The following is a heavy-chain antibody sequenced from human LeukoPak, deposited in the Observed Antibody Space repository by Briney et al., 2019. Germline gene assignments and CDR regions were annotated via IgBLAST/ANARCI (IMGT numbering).Heavy chain of an antibody. D-gene: IGHD5-12*01. J-gene: IGHJ4*02. CDR3: ARWLRAYDY. CDR1: GFTLSGYG. Sequence: PGGSLRLSCAASGFTLSGYGMHWVRQAPGKGLEYVPAIRSDGAATYYANSVKGRFTISRDTSKNTLYLQMGSLRAEDMAVYYCARWLRAYDYWGQGVLVTVSS. V-gene: IGHV3-64*01. CDR2: IRSDGAAT.